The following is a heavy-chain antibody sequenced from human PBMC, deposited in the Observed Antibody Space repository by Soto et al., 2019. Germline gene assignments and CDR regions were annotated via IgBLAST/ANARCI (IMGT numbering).Heavy chain of an antibody. J-gene: IGHJ6*02. CDR1: GFTFSSYG. D-gene: IGHD3-3*01. CDR2: ISYDGSNK. CDR3: AKDLRFLEWLLAQESQKKKYYYYYYGMDV. V-gene: IGHV3-30*18. Sequence: GGSLRLSCAASGFTFSSYGMHWVRQAPGKGLEWVAVISYDGSNKYYADSVKGRFTISRDNSKNTLYLQMNSLRAEDTAVYYCAKDLRFLEWLLAQESQKKKYYYYYYGMDVWGQGTTVTVSS.